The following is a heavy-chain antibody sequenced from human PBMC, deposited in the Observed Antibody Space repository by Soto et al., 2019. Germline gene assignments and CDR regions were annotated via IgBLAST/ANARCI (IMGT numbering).Heavy chain of an antibody. D-gene: IGHD2-15*01. CDR1: GFTFSSYG. CDR2: IWYDGSNK. J-gene: IGHJ6*02. CDR3: AREGEVDCSGGSCYPYGMDV. Sequence: LSCAASGFTFSSYGMHWVRQAPGKGLEWVAVIWYDGSNKYYADSVKGRFTISRDNSKNTLYLQMNSLRAEDTAVYYCAREGEVDCSGGSCYPYGMDVWGQGTTVTVSS. V-gene: IGHV3-33*01.